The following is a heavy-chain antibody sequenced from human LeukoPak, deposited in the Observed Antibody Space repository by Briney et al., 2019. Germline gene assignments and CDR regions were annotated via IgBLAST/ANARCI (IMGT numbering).Heavy chain of an antibody. CDR3: AKGTIIAARPGYFDY. J-gene: IGHJ4*02. Sequence: GGSLRLSCAASGFTFSSYAMRWVRLAPGKGLEWVSAISGSGDSTYYADSVKGRFTISRDNFKSTLYLQMNSLRAEDTAVYYCAKGTIIAARPGYFDYWGQGTLVTVSS. CDR1: GFTFSSYA. D-gene: IGHD6-6*01. V-gene: IGHV3-23*01. CDR2: ISGSGDST.